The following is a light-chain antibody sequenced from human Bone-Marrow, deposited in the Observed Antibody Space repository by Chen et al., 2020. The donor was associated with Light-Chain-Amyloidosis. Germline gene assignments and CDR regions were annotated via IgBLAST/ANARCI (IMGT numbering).Light chain of an antibody. J-gene: IGLJ1*01. CDR3: CSYAGSQIFV. V-gene: IGLV2-23*01. CDR2: EDN. Sequence: QSARTQPAPVSVSPGQSITISRTGTSTDVGNYNLFSWYQRHPGKAPKLIIFEDNKRPSGVPSRFSGSRSGYTASLTISGLQAEDESDYYCCSYAGSQIFVFGTGSRVTVL. CDR1: STDVGNYNL.